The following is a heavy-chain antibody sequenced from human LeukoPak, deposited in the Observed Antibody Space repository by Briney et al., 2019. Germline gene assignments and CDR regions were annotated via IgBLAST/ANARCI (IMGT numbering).Heavy chain of an antibody. CDR1: GGSFSGYY. CDR2: INHSGST. V-gene: IGHV4-34*01. CDR3: ARAVGARVPFDY. J-gene: IGHJ4*02. D-gene: IGHD1-26*01. Sequence: SEPLSLTCAVYGGSFSGYYWSWIRQPPGKGLEWIGEINHSGSTKYNPSLKSRVTISVETSNNQFSLKLSSVTAADTAVYYCARAVGARVPFDYWGQGTLVTVS.